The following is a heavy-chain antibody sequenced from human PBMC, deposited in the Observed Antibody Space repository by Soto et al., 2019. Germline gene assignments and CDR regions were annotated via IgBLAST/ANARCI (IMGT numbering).Heavy chain of an antibody. CDR1: GFTFSSYW. CDR2: IKQDGSEK. J-gene: IGHJ6*03. CDR3: ARDFVVAKEDYYMDV. D-gene: IGHD2-15*01. Sequence: GGSLRLSCAASGFTFSSYWMSWVRQAPGKGLEWVANIKQDGSEKYYVDSVKGRFTISRDNAKNSLYLQMNSLRAEDTAVYYCARDFVVAKEDYYMDVWGKGTTVTVSS. V-gene: IGHV3-7*01.